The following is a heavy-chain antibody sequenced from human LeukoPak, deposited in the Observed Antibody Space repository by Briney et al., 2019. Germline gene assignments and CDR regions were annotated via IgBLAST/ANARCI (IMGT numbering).Heavy chain of an antibody. J-gene: IGHJ4*02. CDR2: ISGSGGST. Sequence: GRSLRLSCAASGFTFSSYGMSWVRQAPGKGLEWVSAISGSGGSTDYADSVKGRFTISRDNSKNTLYLQMNSLRAEDTAVYYCAKLAVHPRGQFDYWGQGTLVTVSS. CDR3: AKLAVHPRGQFDY. V-gene: IGHV3-23*01. CDR1: GFTFSSYG. D-gene: IGHD3-10*01.